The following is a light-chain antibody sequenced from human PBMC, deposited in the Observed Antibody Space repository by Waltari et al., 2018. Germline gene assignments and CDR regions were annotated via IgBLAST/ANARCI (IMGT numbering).Light chain of an antibody. J-gene: IGLJ3*02. CDR2: SDD. Sequence: QSVLTQPPSASGTPGQRVTISSSGRSPTLGSNTLTWYQDLPGTAPKLLIYSDDQRPSGVPDRFSGSRSGTSGYLAISGLQSEDEADYYCALWDDSLNAWIFGGGTRLTVL. V-gene: IGLV1-44*01. CDR1: SPTLGSNT. CDR3: ALWDDSLNAWI.